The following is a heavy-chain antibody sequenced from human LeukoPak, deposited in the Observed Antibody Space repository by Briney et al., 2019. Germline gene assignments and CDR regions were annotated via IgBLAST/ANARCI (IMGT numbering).Heavy chain of an antibody. CDR1: GGSISSYY. Sequence: TSETLSLTCTVSGGSISSYYWNWIRQPPGKGLEWIGYIYYSGSTNYNPSLKSRVTISVDTSKNQFSLKLSSVTAADTAVYYCARDLYYYGMDVWGQGTTVTVSS. J-gene: IGHJ6*02. CDR3: ARDLYYYGMDV. V-gene: IGHV4-59*01. CDR2: IYYSGST.